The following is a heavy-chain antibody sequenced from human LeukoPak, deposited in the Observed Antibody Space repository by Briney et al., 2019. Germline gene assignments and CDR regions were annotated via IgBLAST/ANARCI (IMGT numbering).Heavy chain of an antibody. CDR3: ARSIGLTGGGVDV. D-gene: IGHD3-9*01. Sequence: GGSLRLSCAASGFTFSDYNMNWVRQAPGKGLECVSYITDSGNTIHYADSVKGRFTISRDNAKNSLYLQMNSLRAEDTAVYYCARSIGLTGGGVDVWGQGTTVTVSS. CDR1: GFTFSDYN. V-gene: IGHV3-11*01. CDR2: ITDSGNTI. J-gene: IGHJ6*02.